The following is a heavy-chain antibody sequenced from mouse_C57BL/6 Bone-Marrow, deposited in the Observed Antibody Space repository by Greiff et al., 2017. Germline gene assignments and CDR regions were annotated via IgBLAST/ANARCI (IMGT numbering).Heavy chain of an antibody. J-gene: IGHJ1*03. V-gene: IGHV5-2*01. CDR3: ARTGGCWYFDV. Sequence: EVMLVESGGGLVQPGESLKLSCESNEYEFPSHDMSWVRKTPEKRLELVAAINSDGGSTYYPDTMERRFIISRNNTKKTLYLQMSRLRSEDTALYYGARTGGCWYFDVWGTGTTVTVSS. CDR2: INSDGGST. CDR1: EYEFPSHD.